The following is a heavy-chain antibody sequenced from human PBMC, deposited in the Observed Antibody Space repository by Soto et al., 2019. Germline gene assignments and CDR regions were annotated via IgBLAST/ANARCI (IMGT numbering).Heavy chain of an antibody. CDR1: GGSISSGDYY. Sequence: SETLSLTCTVSGGSISSGDYYWSWIRQPPGKGLEWIGYIYYSGSTYYNPSLKSRVTISVDTSKNQFSLKLSSVTAADTAVYYCASATVPNWFDPWGQGTLVTVSS. CDR3: ASATVPNWFDP. CDR2: IYYSGST. D-gene: IGHD4-17*01. J-gene: IGHJ5*02. V-gene: IGHV4-30-4*01.